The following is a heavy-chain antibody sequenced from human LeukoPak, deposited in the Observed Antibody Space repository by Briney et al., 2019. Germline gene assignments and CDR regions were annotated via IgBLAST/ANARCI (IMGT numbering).Heavy chain of an antibody. J-gene: IGHJ3*02. CDR3: ARDAKKNSSGWYQPINEPAFDI. CDR1: GFTFSNAW. Sequence: GGSLRLSCAASGFTFSNAWMSWVRQAPGKGLEWVGRIKSKTDGGTTDYAAPVKCRFTISRDNAKNSLYLQMNSLRAEDTAVYYCARDAKKNSSGWYQPINEPAFDIWGQGTMVTVSS. D-gene: IGHD6-19*01. CDR2: IKSKTDGGTT. V-gene: IGHV3-15*01.